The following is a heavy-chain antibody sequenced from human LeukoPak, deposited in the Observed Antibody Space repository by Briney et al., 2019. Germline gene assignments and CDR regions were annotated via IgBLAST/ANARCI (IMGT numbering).Heavy chain of an antibody. J-gene: IGHJ6*02. CDR3: ARGPERTGVGTRYYYDMDV. Sequence: PGGSLRLSCAASGFTFSTYNMNWVRQAPGKGLEWVAVISYDGSNKYYADSVKGRFTISRDNSKNTLYLQMNSLRAEDTAVYYCARGPERTGVGTRYYYDMDVWGQGTTVTVSS. V-gene: IGHV3-30-3*01. CDR2: ISYDGSNK. D-gene: IGHD2-8*01. CDR1: GFTFSTYN.